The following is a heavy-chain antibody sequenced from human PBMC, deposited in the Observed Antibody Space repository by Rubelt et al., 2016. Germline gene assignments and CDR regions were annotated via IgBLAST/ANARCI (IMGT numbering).Heavy chain of an antibody. V-gene: IGHV4-31*02. Sequence: GDIYYSGSTYYNPSLKSRVTISVDTSKNQFSLKLSSVTAADTAVYYCARVAITMVRGVISDWGQGTLVTVSS. CDR3: ARVAITMVRGVISD. CDR2: IYYSGST. J-gene: IGHJ4*02. D-gene: IGHD3-10*01.